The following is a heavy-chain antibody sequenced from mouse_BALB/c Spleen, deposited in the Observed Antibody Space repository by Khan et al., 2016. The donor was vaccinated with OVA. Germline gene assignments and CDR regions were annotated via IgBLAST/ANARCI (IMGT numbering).Heavy chain of an antibody. V-gene: IGHV3-2*02. CDR1: GYSITSDYA. CDR2: ISYSGST. J-gene: IGHJ1*01. CDR3: ARSDDDGYYWYFDG. Sequence: EVQLQESGPGLVKPSQSLSLTCTVTGYSITSDYAWNWIRQFPGNKLEWMGYISYSGSTSYNPSLKSRISITRDTSKNQFFLQLNSVTTEDTATYYCARSDDDGYYWYFDGWGAGTTVTVSS. D-gene: IGHD2-3*01.